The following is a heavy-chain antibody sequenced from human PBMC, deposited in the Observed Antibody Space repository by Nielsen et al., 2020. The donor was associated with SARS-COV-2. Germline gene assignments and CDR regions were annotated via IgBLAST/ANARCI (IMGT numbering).Heavy chain of an antibody. CDR2: IYPGDSDT. V-gene: IGHV5-51*01. J-gene: IGHJ3*02. CDR3: ARQQFGFHILTGYDAFDI. CDR1: GYSFTSYW. D-gene: IGHD3-9*01. Sequence: GESLKISCKGSGYSFTSYWIGWVRQMPGKGLEWMGIIYPGDSDTRYSPSFQGQVTISADKSISTAYLQWSSLKASDTAMYYCARQQFGFHILTGYDAFDIWGQGTMVTVSS.